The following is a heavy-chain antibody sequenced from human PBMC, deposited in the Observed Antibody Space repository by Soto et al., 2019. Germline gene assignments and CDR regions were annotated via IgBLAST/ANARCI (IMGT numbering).Heavy chain of an antibody. CDR3: ARDLVGKAAFDI. J-gene: IGHJ3*02. V-gene: IGHV3-66*01. CDR2: IYSGGST. CDR1: GFTVSSNY. Sequence: GGSLRLSCAASGFTVSSNYMSWVRQAPGKGLEWVSVIYSGGSTYYADSVKGRFTISRDNSKNTLYLQMDSLRAEDTAVYYCARDLVGKAAFDIWGQGTMVTVSS. D-gene: IGHD1-26*01.